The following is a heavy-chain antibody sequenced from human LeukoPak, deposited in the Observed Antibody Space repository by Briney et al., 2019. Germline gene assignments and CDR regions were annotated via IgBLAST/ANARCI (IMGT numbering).Heavy chain of an antibody. CDR1: GFTFSSYS. CDR2: ISSSSNTI. J-gene: IGHJ4*02. CDR3: ARDYTIFGVATSFDY. V-gene: IGHV3-48*04. Sequence: GGSLRLSCAASGFTFSSYSMNWVRQAPGKGLEWVSYISSSSNTIYYADSVKGRFTISRDNAKNSLYLQMNSLRAEDTAVYYCARDYTIFGVATSFDYWGQGTLVTVSS. D-gene: IGHD3-3*01.